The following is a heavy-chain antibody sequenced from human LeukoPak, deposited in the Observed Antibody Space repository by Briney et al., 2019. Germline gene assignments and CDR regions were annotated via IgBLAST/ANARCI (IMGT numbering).Heavy chain of an antibody. CDR1: GYTFTGYY. D-gene: IGHD3-10*01. CDR3: ARTRGGIRHYYGSGSYYGY. V-gene: IGHV1-2*02. J-gene: IGHJ4*02. CDR2: IDPNSGGT. Sequence: ASVKVSCKASGYTFTGYYMDWVRQAPGQGLEWMGWIDPNSGGTNYAQKFQGRVTMTRDTSISTAYMELSRLRSDDTAVYYCARTRGGIRHYYGSGSYYGYWGQGTLVTVSS.